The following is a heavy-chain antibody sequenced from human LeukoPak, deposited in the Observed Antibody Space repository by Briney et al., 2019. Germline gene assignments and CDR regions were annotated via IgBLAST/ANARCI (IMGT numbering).Heavy chain of an antibody. V-gene: IGHV3-7*01. D-gene: IGHD3-10*01. CDR2: IKQDGSEK. J-gene: IGHJ6*03. CDR1: GFSLSSYA. Sequence: PGGSLRLSCTVSGFSLSSYAMSWVRRAPGKGLEWVANIKQDGSEKYYVDSVKGRFTISRDNAKNSLYLQMNSLRAEDTAVYYCARDYGELLWFGELSGGHYYYYYMDVWGKGTTVTVSS. CDR3: ARDYGELLWFGELSGGHYYYYYMDV.